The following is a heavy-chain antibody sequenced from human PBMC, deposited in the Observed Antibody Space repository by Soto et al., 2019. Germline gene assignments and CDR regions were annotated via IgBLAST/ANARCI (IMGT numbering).Heavy chain of an antibody. Sequence: SVKVSFKASGGTFSSYAISWVRQAPGQGLEWMGGIIPIFGTANYAQKFQGRVTITADKSTSTAYMELSSLRSEDTAVYYCAREGGRAAGLSYGMDVWGQGTTVTVSS. CDR3: AREGGRAAGLSYGMDV. J-gene: IGHJ6*02. CDR2: IIPIFGTA. D-gene: IGHD6-13*01. CDR1: GGTFSSYA. V-gene: IGHV1-69*06.